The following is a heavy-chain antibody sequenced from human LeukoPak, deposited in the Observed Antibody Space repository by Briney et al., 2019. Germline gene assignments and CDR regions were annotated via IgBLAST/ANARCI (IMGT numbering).Heavy chain of an antibody. J-gene: IGHJ6*03. V-gene: IGHV4-61*02. CDR1: GGSISSGSYY. CDR2: IYTSGST. Sequence: NPSETLSLTCTVSGGSISSGSYYWSWIRQPAGKGLEWIGRIYTSGSTNYNPSLKSRVTISVDTSKNQFSLKLSSVTAADTAVYYCASSPSQYSSSRRTQYYYYYYMDVWGKGTTVTVSS. D-gene: IGHD6-6*01. CDR3: ASSPSQYSSSRRTQYYYYYYMDV.